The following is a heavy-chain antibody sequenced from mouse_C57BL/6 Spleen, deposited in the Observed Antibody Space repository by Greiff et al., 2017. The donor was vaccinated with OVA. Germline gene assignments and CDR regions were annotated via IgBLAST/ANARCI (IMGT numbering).Heavy chain of an antibody. CDR1: GYTFTSYW. CDR2: IYPSDSET. J-gene: IGHJ2*01. CDR3: AREKMVTSYYDD. V-gene: IGHV1-61*01. D-gene: IGHD2-2*01. Sequence: QVQLQQPGAELVRPGSSVKLSCKASGYTFTSYWMDWVKQRPGQGLEWIGNIYPSDSETHYNQKFKDKATLTVDKSSSTAYMQLSSLTSEDSAVYYCAREKMVTSYYDDWGQGTTLTVSS.